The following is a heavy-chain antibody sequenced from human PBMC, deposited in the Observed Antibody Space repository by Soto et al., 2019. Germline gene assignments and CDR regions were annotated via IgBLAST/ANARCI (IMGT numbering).Heavy chain of an antibody. CDR3: ARGFICSSTSCYSYNWFDP. Sequence: SETLSLTCAVYGGSFSGYYWSWIRQPPGKGLEWIGEINHSGSTNYNPSLKSRVTISVDTSKNQFSLKLSSVTAADTAVYYCARGFICSSTSCYSYNWFDPWGQGTLVTVSS. CDR1: GGSFSGYY. V-gene: IGHV4-34*01. CDR2: INHSGST. D-gene: IGHD2-2*01. J-gene: IGHJ5*02.